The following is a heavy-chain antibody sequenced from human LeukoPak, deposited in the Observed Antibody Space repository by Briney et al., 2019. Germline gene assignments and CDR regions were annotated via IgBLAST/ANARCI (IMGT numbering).Heavy chain of an antibody. Sequence: SETLSLTCAVYGGSFSGYYWSWIRQPPGKGLGWIGEINHSGSTNYNPSLKSRVTISVDTSKNQFSLKLSSVTAADTAVYYCATAAGRSRPNWFDPWGQGTLVTVSS. CDR1: GGSFSGYY. V-gene: IGHV4-34*01. CDR3: ATAAGRSRPNWFDP. D-gene: IGHD6-13*01. J-gene: IGHJ5*02. CDR2: INHSGST.